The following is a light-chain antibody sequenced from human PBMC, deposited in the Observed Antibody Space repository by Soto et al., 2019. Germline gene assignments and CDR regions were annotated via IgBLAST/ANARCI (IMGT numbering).Light chain of an antibody. CDR2: DAS. CDR3: QQYDNLPIT. Sequence: DIQMTQSTSSLSASVGDRVTITCQESQDISNYLNWYQQKPGKAPKLLIYDASNLETGVPSRFSGSGSGTDFTFTISSLQPEDIATYYCQQYDNLPITFGQGTRLEIK. J-gene: IGKJ5*01. CDR1: QDISNY. V-gene: IGKV1-33*01.